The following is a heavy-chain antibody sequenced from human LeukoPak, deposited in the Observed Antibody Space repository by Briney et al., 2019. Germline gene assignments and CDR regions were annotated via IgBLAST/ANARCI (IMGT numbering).Heavy chain of an antibody. CDR2: ISGSGGST. CDR1: GFTFSSYA. V-gene: IGHV3-23*01. Sequence: GGSPRLSCAASGFTFSSYAMSWVRQAPGKGLEWVSAISGSGGSTYYADSVKGRFTISRDNSKNTLYLQMNSLRAEDTAVYYCAKAGAEGYFDWLFGLNYYYGMDVWGQGTTVTVSS. CDR3: AKAGAEGYFDWLFGLNYYYGMDV. J-gene: IGHJ6*02. D-gene: IGHD3-9*01.